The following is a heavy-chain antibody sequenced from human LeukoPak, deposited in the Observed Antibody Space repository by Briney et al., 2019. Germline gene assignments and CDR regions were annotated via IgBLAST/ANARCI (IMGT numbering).Heavy chain of an antibody. D-gene: IGHD1-1*01. V-gene: IGHV4-30-2*01. CDR3: ARLSGRRYYYCYYYMDV. J-gene: IGHJ6*03. Sequence: SSETLSLTCAVSGGSISSGGYSWSWIRQPPGKGLEWIGYIYHSGSTYYNPSLKSRVTISVDRSKNQFSLKLSSVTAADTAVYYCARLSGRRYYYCYYYMDVWGKGTTVTVSS. CDR1: GGSISSGGYS. CDR2: IYHSGST.